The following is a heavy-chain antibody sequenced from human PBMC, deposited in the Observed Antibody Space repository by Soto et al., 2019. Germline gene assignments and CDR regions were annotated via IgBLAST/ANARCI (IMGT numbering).Heavy chain of an antibody. D-gene: IGHD1-26*01. CDR2: ISSSSSYI. CDR1: GFTFSSYS. V-gene: IGHV3-21*01. Sequence: PGGCLRLSCAASGFTFSSYSMNWVRQAPGKGLEWVSSISSSSSYIYYADSVRGRFTISRDNANNSLYLQMNSLRAEATAVYYCARGGYSGSSYGTYYYGMDVWGKVTTVTVSS. J-gene: IGHJ6*04. CDR3: ARGGYSGSSYGTYYYGMDV.